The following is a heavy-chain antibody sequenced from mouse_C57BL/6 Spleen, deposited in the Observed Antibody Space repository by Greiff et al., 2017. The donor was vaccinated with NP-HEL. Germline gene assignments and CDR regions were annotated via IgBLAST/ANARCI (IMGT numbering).Heavy chain of an antibody. Sequence: DVHLVESGGDLVKPGGSLKLSCAASGFTFSSYGMSWVRQTPDKRLEWVATISSGGSYTYYPDSVKGRFTISRDNAKNTLYLQMSSLKSEDTAMYYCARQGGYDGDWFAYWGQGTLVTVSA. CDR3: ARQGGYDGDWFAY. CDR1: GFTFSSYG. CDR2: ISSGGSYT. D-gene: IGHD2-2*01. V-gene: IGHV5-6*01. J-gene: IGHJ3*01.